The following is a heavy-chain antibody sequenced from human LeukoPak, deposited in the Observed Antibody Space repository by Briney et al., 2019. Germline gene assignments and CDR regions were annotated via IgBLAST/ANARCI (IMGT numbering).Heavy chain of an antibody. V-gene: IGHV3-23*01. Sequence: PGGSLRLSCAAFGFTFSNYDMSWVRQAPGKGLEWVSSISDSGGSTYYADSVKGRFTISRDNSKNTLYLQMTNLRAADTAVYYCAKDLSRAVAADWFDPGDQGSLVTVSS. CDR2: ISDSGGST. CDR1: GFTFSNYD. CDR3: AKDLSRAVAADWFDP. D-gene: IGHD6-19*01. J-gene: IGHJ5*02.